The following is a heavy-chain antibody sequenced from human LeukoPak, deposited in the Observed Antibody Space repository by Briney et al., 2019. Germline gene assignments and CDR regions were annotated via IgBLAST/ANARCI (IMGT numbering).Heavy chain of an antibody. Sequence: KAGGSLRLSCVAPGFTFSDYYTSSIRQAPRKGLGWVSYISSSGSTIYYADSVKGRFTISRDNAKNALYLQMNSLRAEDTAVYYCARDEDSWFNYWGQGTLVTVSS. J-gene: IGHJ4*02. D-gene: IGHD6-6*01. CDR2: ISSSGSTI. CDR1: GFTFSDYY. V-gene: IGHV3-11*01. CDR3: ARDEDSWFNY.